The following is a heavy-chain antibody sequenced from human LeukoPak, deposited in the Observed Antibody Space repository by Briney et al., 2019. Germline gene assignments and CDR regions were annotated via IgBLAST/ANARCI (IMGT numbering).Heavy chain of an antibody. V-gene: IGHV3-30*03. J-gene: IGHJ4*02. CDR1: GFTFSSYG. CDR2: ISYDGSNK. D-gene: IGHD3-22*01. Sequence: GGSLRLSCAASGFTFSSYGMHWVRQAPGKWLEWVAVISYDGSNKYYADSVKGRFTISRDNSKNTLYLQMNSLRAEDTAVYYCARASYDSSGYYYGTFDYWGQGTLVTVSS. CDR3: ARASYDSSGYYYGTFDY.